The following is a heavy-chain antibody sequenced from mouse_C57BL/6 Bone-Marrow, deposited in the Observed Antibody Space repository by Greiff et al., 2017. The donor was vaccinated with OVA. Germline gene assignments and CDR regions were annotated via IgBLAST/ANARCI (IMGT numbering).Heavy chain of an antibody. V-gene: IGHV1-15*01. Sequence: VQLQESGAELVRPGASVTLSCKASGYTFTDYEMHWVKQTPVHGLEWIGAIDPETGGTAYNQKFTGKAILTADKSSSTAYMELRSLTSEDSAVYYCTRWGTYYWGQGTTLTVSS. CDR2: IDPETGGT. J-gene: IGHJ2*01. D-gene: IGHD5-1*01. CDR3: TRWGTYY. CDR1: GYTFTDYE.